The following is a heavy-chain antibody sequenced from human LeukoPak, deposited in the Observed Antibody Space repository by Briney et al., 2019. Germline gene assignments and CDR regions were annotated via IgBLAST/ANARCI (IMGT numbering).Heavy chain of an antibody. Sequence: PSETLSLTCTVSGDSISSGPYYWSWIRQHPGKDLEWIGYIYYSGSTYYNPSLKSRVTISVDTSKNQFSLKLSSVTAADTAVYYCARDSGVATIDYWGQGTLVTVSS. CDR1: GDSISSGPYY. CDR3: ARDSGVATIDY. D-gene: IGHD5-12*01. CDR2: IYYSGST. V-gene: IGHV4-31*03. J-gene: IGHJ4*02.